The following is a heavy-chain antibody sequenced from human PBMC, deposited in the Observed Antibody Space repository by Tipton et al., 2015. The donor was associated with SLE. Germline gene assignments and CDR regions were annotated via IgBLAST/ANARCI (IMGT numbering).Heavy chain of an antibody. CDR3: ARHIVVVPEAFDI. Sequence: TLSLTCTVSGVSLSSGGYYWSWIRQHPGKGLEWIGYIYYSGSTYYNPSLKSRVTMSVDTSKNQFSLNLSFMTAADTAVYYCARHIVVVPEAFDIWGQGTMVTVSS. D-gene: IGHD2-21*01. CDR2: IYYSGST. V-gene: IGHV4-31*03. CDR1: GVSLSSGGYY. J-gene: IGHJ3*02.